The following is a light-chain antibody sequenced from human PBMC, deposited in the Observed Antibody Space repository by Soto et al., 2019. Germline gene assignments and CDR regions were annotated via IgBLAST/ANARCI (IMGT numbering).Light chain of an antibody. V-gene: IGKV4-1*01. J-gene: IGKJ1*01. CDR3: QQFHTISRT. CDR1: QTVLNSSNNKTY. Sequence: DIVMTQSPDSLAVSLGERATLDCKSSQTVLNSSNNKTYLAWYRQRPGQPPTLLINWASTRQSGVPPRFRGSGSGTEFTLTITDLQAEDLAVYYCQQFHTISRTFGQGTKVEIK. CDR2: WAS.